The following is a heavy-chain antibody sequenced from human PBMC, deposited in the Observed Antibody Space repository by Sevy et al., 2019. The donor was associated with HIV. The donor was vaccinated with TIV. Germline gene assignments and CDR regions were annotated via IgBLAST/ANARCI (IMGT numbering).Heavy chain of an antibody. V-gene: IGHV3-11*01. D-gene: IGHD5-12*01. Sequence: GESLKISCAASGFTFSDYYMSWIRQAPGKGLEWVSYISSSGSTIYYADSVKGRFTISRDNAKNSLYLQMNSLRAEDTAVYYCARDNSCYDKFDYWGQGTLVTVSS. CDR1: GFTFSDYY. CDR2: ISSSGSTI. CDR3: ARDNSCYDKFDY. J-gene: IGHJ4*02.